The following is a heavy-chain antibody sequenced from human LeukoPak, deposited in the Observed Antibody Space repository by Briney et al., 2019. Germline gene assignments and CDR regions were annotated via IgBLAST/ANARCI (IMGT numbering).Heavy chain of an antibody. V-gene: IGHV3-30*02. CDR1: GFTFSSYG. D-gene: IGHD6-19*01. CDR2: IPYDGGNK. Sequence: GGSLRLSCAASGFTFSSYGMHWVRQAPGKGLEWVTFIPYDGGNKYYVDSVKSRFTISRDNSKNTLYLQMNSLRAEDTAVYYCAKGMGQWMATDYWGQGTLVTVSS. CDR3: AKGMGQWMATDY. J-gene: IGHJ4*02.